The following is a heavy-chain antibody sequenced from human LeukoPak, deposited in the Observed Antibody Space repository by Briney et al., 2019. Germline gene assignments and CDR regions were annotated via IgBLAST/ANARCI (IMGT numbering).Heavy chain of an antibody. J-gene: IGHJ6*03. D-gene: IGHD4-23*01. CDR3: ARQTVDSYHYYYMDV. CDR1: GDSIISDTYY. Sequence: PSETQSLTCSVSGDSIISDTYYRGWIRQPPGRGLEWIGTIHYTGDTYYTPSLQSRVTVSVDTSRNQFSLKLSSVTAADTAVYYCARQTVDSYHYYYMDVWGKGTTVTVSS. V-gene: IGHV4-39*01. CDR2: IHYTGDT.